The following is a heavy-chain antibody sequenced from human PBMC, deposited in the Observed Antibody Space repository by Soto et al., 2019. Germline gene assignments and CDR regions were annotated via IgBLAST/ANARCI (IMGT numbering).Heavy chain of an antibody. Sequence: GGSLRLSCAASGFTFSSYGMHWVRQAPGKGLEWVAVISYDGSNKYYADSVKGRFTISRENSKNTLYLQMNSLRAEDTAVYYCAKDPIWGSGSYYNPRGAPYYFDYWGQGTLVTVSS. D-gene: IGHD3-10*01. CDR1: GFTFSSYG. V-gene: IGHV3-30*18. J-gene: IGHJ4*02. CDR3: AKDPIWGSGSYYNPRGAPYYFDY. CDR2: ISYDGSNK.